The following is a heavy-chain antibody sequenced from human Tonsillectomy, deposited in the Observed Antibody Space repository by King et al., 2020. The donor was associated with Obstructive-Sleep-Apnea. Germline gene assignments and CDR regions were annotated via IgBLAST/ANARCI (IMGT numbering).Heavy chain of an antibody. CDR1: GYTFTSYG. J-gene: IGHJ4*02. Sequence: VQLVESGAEVKKPGASVKVSCKASGYTFTSYGISWVRQAPGQGLEWMGWISAYNGNTNYAQKLQGRVTMTTDTSTSTAYMELRSLRSDDTAVYYCARDRWGTYYDDSSGQPRFDYWGQGTLVTVSS. CDR2: ISAYNGNT. V-gene: IGHV1-18*04. CDR3: ARDRWGTYYDDSSGQPRFDY. D-gene: IGHD3-22*01.